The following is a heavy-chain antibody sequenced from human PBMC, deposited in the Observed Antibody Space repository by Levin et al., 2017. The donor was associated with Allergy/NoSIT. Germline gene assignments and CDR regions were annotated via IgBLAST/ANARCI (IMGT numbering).Heavy chain of an antibody. D-gene: IGHD3-10*01. CDR2: IYPGDSET. CDR3: ARQADELPPYDGEWVEEPYFDN. J-gene: IGHJ4*02. V-gene: IGHV5-51*01. Sequence: PGGSLRLSCQVSGYQFTDRWIGWVRQLPGKGLEWMGNIYPGDSETRSSPSFQGQVTMSVDKSINTAFLHWASLSASDTAMYYCARQADELPPYDGEWVEEPYFDNWGQGTLVSVSS. CDR1: GYQFTDRW.